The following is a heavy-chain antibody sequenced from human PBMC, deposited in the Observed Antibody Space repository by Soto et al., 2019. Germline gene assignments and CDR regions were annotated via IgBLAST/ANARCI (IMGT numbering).Heavy chain of an antibody. J-gene: IGHJ4*02. CDR1: GGTFSSYA. CDR3: ARDRGLPSTRGGADY. Sequence: SVKVSCKASGGTFSSYAISWVRQAPGQGLEWMGGIIPIFGTANCAQKFQGRVTITADESTSTAYMELSSLRSEDTAVYYCARDRGLPSTRGGADYWGQGXLVTVYS. V-gene: IGHV1-69*13. D-gene: IGHD3-10*01. CDR2: IIPIFGTA.